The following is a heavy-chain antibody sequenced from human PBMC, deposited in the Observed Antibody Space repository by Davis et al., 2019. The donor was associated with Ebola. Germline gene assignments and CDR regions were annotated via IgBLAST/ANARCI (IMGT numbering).Heavy chain of an antibody. J-gene: IGHJ6*03. Sequence: ASVKVSCKASGYTFTSYYMHWVRQAPGQGLEWMGIINPSGGSTSYAQKFQGRATMTRDTSTSTVYMELSSLRSEDTAVYYCAREAHCSSTSCPSGYMDVWGKGTTVTVSS. V-gene: IGHV1-46*01. CDR3: AREAHCSSTSCPSGYMDV. CDR2: INPSGGST. CDR1: GYTFTSYY. D-gene: IGHD2-2*01.